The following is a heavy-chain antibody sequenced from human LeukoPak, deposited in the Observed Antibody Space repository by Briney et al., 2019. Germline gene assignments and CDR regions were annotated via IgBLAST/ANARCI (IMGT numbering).Heavy chain of an antibody. D-gene: IGHD6-19*01. V-gene: IGHV4-39*07. Sequence: WVRQAPGKGLEWIGSIYYSGSTYYNPSLKSRVTISVDTSKNQFSLKLSSVTAADTAVYYCARDQSAIAVAELDYWGQGTLVTVSS. J-gene: IGHJ4*02. CDR2: IYYSGST. CDR3: ARDQSAIAVAELDY.